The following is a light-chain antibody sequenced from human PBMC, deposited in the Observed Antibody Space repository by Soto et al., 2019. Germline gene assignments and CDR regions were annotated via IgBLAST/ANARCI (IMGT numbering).Light chain of an antibody. V-gene: IGLV2-8*01. CDR2: EVS. CDR1: SSDVGGYNY. J-gene: IGLJ1*01. CDR3: SSYTTSSTHV. Sequence: QSALTQPPSASGSPGQSVTISCTGTSSDVGGYNYVSWYQQHPGKAPKLMIYEVSKWPSGVPDRFSGSKFGNTASLTISGLQPEDEADYYCSSYTTSSTHVFGTGTKLTVL.